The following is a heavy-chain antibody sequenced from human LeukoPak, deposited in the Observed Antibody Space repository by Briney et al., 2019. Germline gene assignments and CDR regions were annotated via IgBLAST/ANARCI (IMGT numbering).Heavy chain of an antibody. CDR1: GFTFSSYA. V-gene: IGHV3-53*01. CDR2: IYSGGST. Sequence: SGGSLRLSCAASGFTFSSYAMSWVRQAPGKGLEWVSVIYSGGSTYYADSVKGRFTISRDNSKNTLYLQMNSLRAEDTAVYYCARFRWRTFDYWGQGTLVTVSS. J-gene: IGHJ4*02. CDR3: ARFRWRTFDY.